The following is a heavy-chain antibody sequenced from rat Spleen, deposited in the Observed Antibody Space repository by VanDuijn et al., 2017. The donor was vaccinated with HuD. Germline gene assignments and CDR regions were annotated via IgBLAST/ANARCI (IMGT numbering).Heavy chain of an antibody. CDR2: ISTGGGNT. CDR3: ARQGISTVAYWYFDF. Sequence: EVQLVESGGGLVQPGRSMKLSCAASGFTFSNYYMAWVRQAPTKGLEWVASISTGGGNTYYRDSVKGRFTISRDNAKSTLYLQMDSLRSEDTATYYCARQGISTVAYWYFDFWGPGTMVTVSS. V-gene: IGHV5-25*01. D-gene: IGHD1-1*01. J-gene: IGHJ1*01. CDR1: GFTFSNYY.